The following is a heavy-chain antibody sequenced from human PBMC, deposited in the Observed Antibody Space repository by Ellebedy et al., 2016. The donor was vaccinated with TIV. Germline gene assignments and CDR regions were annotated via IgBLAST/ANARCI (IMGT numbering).Heavy chain of an antibody. CDR1: GGSISSSSYY. J-gene: IGHJ4*02. D-gene: IGHD3-10*01. V-gene: IGHV4-61*05. CDR3: ARVGVAYLLDY. CDR2: IYYSGST. Sequence: GSLRLSXTVSGGSISSSSYYWSWIRQPPGKGLEWIGYIYYSGSTNYNPSLKSRVTISVDTSKNQFSLKLSSVTAADTAVYYCARVGVAYLLDYWGQGTLVTVSS.